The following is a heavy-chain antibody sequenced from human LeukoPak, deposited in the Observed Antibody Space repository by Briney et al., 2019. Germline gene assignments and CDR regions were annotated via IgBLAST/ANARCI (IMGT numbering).Heavy chain of an antibody. V-gene: IGHV3-21*01. CDR1: GFTFNSYN. CDR3: AKVRWLQYNDAFDI. D-gene: IGHD5-24*01. Sequence: GGSLRLSCAASGFTFNSYNMNWVRQAPGKGLEWVSSISSSGSYIYYADSVKGRFTISRDTAKSSLFLQMNSLRAEDTAVYYCAKVRWLQYNDAFDIWGQGTMVTVSS. J-gene: IGHJ3*02. CDR2: ISSSGSYI.